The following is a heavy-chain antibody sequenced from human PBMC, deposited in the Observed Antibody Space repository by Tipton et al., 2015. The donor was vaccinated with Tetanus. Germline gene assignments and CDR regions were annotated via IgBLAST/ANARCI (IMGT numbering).Heavy chain of an antibody. CDR1: GFTFSSYE. CDR3: ARVGCSSTSCYNYYYYGMDV. CDR2: ISSSGSTI. J-gene: IGHJ6*02. D-gene: IGHD2-2*02. V-gene: IGHV3-48*03. Sequence: SLRLSCAASGFTFSSYEMNWVRQAPGKGLEWVSYISSSGSTIYYADSVKGRFTISRDNAKNSLYLQMNSLRAEDTAVYYCARVGCSSTSCYNYYYYGMDVWGQGTTVTVSS.